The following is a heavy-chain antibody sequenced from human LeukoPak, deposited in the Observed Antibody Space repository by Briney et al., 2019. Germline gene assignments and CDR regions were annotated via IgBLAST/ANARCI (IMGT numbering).Heavy chain of an antibody. V-gene: IGHV3-15*01. Sequence: GGSLRLSCAASGFTFSNAWMRWVRQAPGKGLEWVGRIKSKSDGETKDYAAPVKGSITISRDDSKNTLYMQMNSLKTEDTAVYYCTTLWRHWGQGTLVTVSS. CDR2: IKSKSDGETK. CDR3: TTLWRH. J-gene: IGHJ4*02. CDR1: GFTFSNAW. D-gene: IGHD2-21*01.